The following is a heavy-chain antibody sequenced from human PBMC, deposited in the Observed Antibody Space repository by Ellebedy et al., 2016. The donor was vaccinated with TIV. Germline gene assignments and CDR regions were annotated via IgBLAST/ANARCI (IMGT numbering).Heavy chain of an antibody. Sequence: ASVKVSXXASGYTFTSYGISWVRQAPGQGLEWMGWISAYNGNTNYAQKLQGRVTMTTDTSTSTAYMELSSLRSEDTAVYYCARGGARKYNWFDPWGQGTLVTVSS. CDR2: ISAYNGNT. CDR3: ARGGARKYNWFDP. D-gene: IGHD4/OR15-4a*01. J-gene: IGHJ5*02. V-gene: IGHV1-18*01. CDR1: GYTFTSYG.